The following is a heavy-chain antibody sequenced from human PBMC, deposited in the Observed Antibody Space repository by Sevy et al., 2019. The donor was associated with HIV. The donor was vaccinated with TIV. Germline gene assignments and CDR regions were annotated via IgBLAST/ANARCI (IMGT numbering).Heavy chain of an antibody. CDR3: AKEIGSSGGDLDYYGMDV. J-gene: IGHJ6*02. Sequence: GGSLRLSCAASGFIFTTYGMHWVRQAPGKGLEWVAIVSYYGSNKFYADSVKGRFTISRDNSKNTLSLQMNSLRTEDAAVYYCAKEIGSSGGDLDYYGMDVWGQGTTVTVSS. D-gene: IGHD6-19*01. CDR1: GFIFTTYG. CDR2: VSYYGSNK. V-gene: IGHV3-30*18.